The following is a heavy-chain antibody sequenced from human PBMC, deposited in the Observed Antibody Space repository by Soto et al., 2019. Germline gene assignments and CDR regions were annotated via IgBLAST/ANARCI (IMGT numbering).Heavy chain of an antibody. J-gene: IGHJ3*02. Sequence: VASVKVSCKASGYTFTGYYMHWVRQAPGQGLEWMGWINPNSGGTNYAQKFQGWVTMTRDTSISTAYMELSRLRSDDTAVYYCARDQVLSHMGGAFDIWGQGTMVTVSS. CDR3: ARDQVLSHMGGAFDI. V-gene: IGHV1-2*04. CDR1: GYTFTGYY. D-gene: IGHD2-15*01. CDR2: INPNSGGT.